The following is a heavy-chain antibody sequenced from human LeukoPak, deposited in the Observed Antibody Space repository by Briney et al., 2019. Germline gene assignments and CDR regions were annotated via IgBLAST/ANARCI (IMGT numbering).Heavy chain of an antibody. Sequence: GGSLRLSCAVSGFTFSSYWMSWVRQAPGKGLEWVANIKQDGSEKYYVDSVKGRFTISRDNAKNSLYLQMDSLRAEDTAVYYCARDFRMDVWGQGTTVTVSS. CDR3: ARDFRMDV. CDR2: IKQDGSEK. CDR1: GFTFSSYW. V-gene: IGHV3-7*03. J-gene: IGHJ6*02.